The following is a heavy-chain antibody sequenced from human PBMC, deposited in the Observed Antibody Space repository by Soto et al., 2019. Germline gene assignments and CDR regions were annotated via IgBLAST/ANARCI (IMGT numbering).Heavy chain of an antibody. J-gene: IGHJ3*02. CDR3: ARSSSSSWHHDAFDI. CDR2: IKQDGSEK. V-gene: IGHV3-7*03. CDR1: GFTFSSYW. Sequence: EVQLVESGGGLVQPGGSLRLSCAASGFTFSSYWMSWVRQAPGKGLEWVANIKQDGSEKYYVDSVKGRFTISRDNAKNSLYLQMNSLRAEDTAVYYCARSSSSSWHHDAFDIWGQGTMVTVSS. D-gene: IGHD6-13*01.